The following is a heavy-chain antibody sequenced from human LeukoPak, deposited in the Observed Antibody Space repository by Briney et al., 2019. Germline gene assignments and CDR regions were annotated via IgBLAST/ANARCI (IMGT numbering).Heavy chain of an antibody. CDR1: GFNVSSNY. CDR3: ARGAEAGRSKSYYLEY. J-gene: IGHJ4*02. CDR2: IYSGGRT. D-gene: IGHD6-13*01. Sequence: GGSLRLSCAASGFNVSSNYMSWVRQAPGKGLEWVSVIYSGGRTNYADSVKGRFTISRDNSKNTLYLQMNSLRAEDTAVYYCARGAEAGRSKSYYLEYWGQGTLVTVSS. V-gene: IGHV3-53*01.